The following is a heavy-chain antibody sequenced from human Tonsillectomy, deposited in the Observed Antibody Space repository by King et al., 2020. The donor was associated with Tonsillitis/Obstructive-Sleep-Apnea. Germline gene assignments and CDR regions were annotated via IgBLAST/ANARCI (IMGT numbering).Heavy chain of an antibody. J-gene: IGHJ5*02. CDR3: ARLGGTDHYGDATNWFDP. D-gene: IGHD4-17*01. Sequence: QLQESGPGLVKPSETLSLTCTVSGGSISSYYWSGIRQPPGKGLEWIGYIYYSGSTNYNPSLKSRVTISVDTSKNQFSLKLSSVTAADTAVYYCARLGGTDHYGDATNWFDPCAQGTLVTVSS. CDR1: GGSISSYY. CDR2: IYYSGST. V-gene: IGHV4-59*08.